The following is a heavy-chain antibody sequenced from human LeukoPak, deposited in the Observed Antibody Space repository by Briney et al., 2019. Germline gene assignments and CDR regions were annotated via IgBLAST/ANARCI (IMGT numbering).Heavy chain of an antibody. Sequence: ASVKVSCKVSGYTLTELSMHWVRQAPGKGLEWMGGFDPEDGETIYAQKFQGRVTMTEDTSTDTAYMELSSLRSEDTAVYYCATANYYYDSSGYYDVPGGFQHWGQGTLVTVSS. CDR1: GYTLTELS. J-gene: IGHJ1*01. D-gene: IGHD3-22*01. V-gene: IGHV1-24*01. CDR2: FDPEDGET. CDR3: ATANYYYDSSGYYDVPGGFQH.